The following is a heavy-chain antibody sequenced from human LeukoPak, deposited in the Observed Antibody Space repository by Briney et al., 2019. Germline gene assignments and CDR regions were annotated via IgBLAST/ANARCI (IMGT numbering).Heavy chain of an antibody. CDR3: ARDGRPGYCSGGSCRPHAFDI. V-gene: IGHV1-46*01. D-gene: IGHD2-15*01. Sequence: ASVKVSCKASGYTFTSYYMHWVRQAPGQGLEWMGIINPSGGSTSYAQKFQGRVTMTRDMSTSTVYMELSSLRSEDTAVYYCARDGRPGYCSGGSCRPHAFDIWGQGTMVTVSS. CDR2: INPSGGST. CDR1: GYTFTSYY. J-gene: IGHJ3*02.